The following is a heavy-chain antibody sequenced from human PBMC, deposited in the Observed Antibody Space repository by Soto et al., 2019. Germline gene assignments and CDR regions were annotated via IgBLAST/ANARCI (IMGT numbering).Heavy chain of an antibody. V-gene: IGHV3-30-3*01. CDR2: ISYDGSNK. D-gene: IGHD2-15*01. Sequence: GGSLRLSCAASGFTFSSYAMHWVRQAPGKGLEWVAVISYDGSNKYYADSVKGRFTISRDNSKNTLYLQMNSLRAEDTAVYYCARDPGYCSGGSCYPMYYFDYWGQGTLVTVSS. CDR3: ARDPGYCSGGSCYPMYYFDY. J-gene: IGHJ4*02. CDR1: GFTFSSYA.